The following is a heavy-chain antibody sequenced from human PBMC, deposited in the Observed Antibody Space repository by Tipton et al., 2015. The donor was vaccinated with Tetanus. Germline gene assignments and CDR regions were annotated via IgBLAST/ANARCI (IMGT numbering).Heavy chain of an antibody. CDR2: IFYSGST. J-gene: IGHJ6*02. V-gene: IGHV4-39*07. Sequence: GLVKPSETLSLTCTVSGASIRGSSDYWGWIRQPPGKGLEWIGSIFYSGSTYSNPSLKSRVTISVDTSKNQFSLKLSSVTAADTAVYYCARATMVRGVLYMDVWGQGTTVTVSS. CDR3: ARATMVRGVLYMDV. CDR1: GASIRGSSDY. D-gene: IGHD3-10*01.